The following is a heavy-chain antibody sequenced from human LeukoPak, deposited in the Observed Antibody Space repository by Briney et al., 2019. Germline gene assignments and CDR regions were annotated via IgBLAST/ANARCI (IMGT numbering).Heavy chain of an antibody. CDR3: ARQGTSIVGATIDY. Sequence: SETLSLTCTVSGGSIRGGTYYWGWIRQPPGKGLEWIGNIYYSGITYYNPSLKSRVTIYVDTSENQFSLKLTSVTAADTALYYCARQGTSIVGATIDYWGQGTLVTVSS. J-gene: IGHJ4*02. D-gene: IGHD1-26*01. CDR1: GGSIRGGTYY. V-gene: IGHV4-39*01. CDR2: IYYSGIT.